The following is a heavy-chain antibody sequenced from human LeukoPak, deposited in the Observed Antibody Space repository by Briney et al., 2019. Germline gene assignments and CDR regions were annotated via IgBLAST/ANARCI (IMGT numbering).Heavy chain of an antibody. J-gene: IGHJ6*04. CDR3: ARRWLEPFPMDV. Sequence: TGGSLRLSCAASGFTFGTYEMNWVRQAPGKGLECVSAISGGGGSTYYADSVKGRFTISRDNSKTTLYLQVNSLRAEDTAVYYCARRWLEPFPMDVWGKGTTVTVSS. CDR1: GFTFGTYE. CDR2: ISGGGGST. D-gene: IGHD6-19*01. V-gene: IGHV3-23*01.